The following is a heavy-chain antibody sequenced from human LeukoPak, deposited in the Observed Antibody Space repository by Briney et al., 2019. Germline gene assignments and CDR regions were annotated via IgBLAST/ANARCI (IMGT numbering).Heavy chain of an antibody. CDR1: GGSISSYY. D-gene: IGHD2-2*01. CDR2: INHSGST. V-gene: IGHV4-34*01. J-gene: IGHJ4*02. Sequence: SETLSLTCTVSGGSISSYYWSWIRQPPGKGLEWIGEINHSGSTNYNPSLKSRVTISVDTSKNQFSLKLSSVTAADTAVYYCARAIVVVPALDYWGQGTLVTVSS. CDR3: ARAIVVVPALDY.